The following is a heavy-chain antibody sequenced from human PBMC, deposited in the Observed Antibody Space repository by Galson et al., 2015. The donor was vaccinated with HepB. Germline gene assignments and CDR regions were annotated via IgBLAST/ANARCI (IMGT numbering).Heavy chain of an antibody. CDR3: ARDRSSSGWYVD. CDR2: IIPIFGTA. V-gene: IGHV1-69*13. J-gene: IGHJ4*02. D-gene: IGHD6-19*01. CDR1: GGTFSSYA. Sequence: SVKVSCKASGGTFSSYAISWARQAPGQGLEWMGGIIPIFGTANYAQKFQGRVTITADESTSTAYMELSSLRSEDTAGYYCARDRSSSGWYVDWGQGTLVTVSS.